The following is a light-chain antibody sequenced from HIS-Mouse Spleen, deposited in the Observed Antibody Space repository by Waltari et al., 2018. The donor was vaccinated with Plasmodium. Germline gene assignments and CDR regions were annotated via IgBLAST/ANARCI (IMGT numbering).Light chain of an antibody. CDR2: EDS. CDR3: YSTDSSGNHRV. CDR1: ALPTIY. V-gene: IGLV3-10*01. Sequence: YALTQPPSVPVSPAPTASSTCTGDALPTIYAHWDQQKSGQAPALVIYEDSKRPSGIPERFSGSSSGTMATLTISGAQVEDEADYYCYSTDSSGNHRVYGGGTKLTVL. J-gene: IGLJ3*02.